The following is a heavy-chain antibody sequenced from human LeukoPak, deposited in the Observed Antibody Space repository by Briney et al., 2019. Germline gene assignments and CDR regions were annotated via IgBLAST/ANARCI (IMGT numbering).Heavy chain of an antibody. Sequence: GGSLRLSCAASGFTFSSYTMNWVRQAPGKGLEWVSSISSGGGYIYYADSVKGRFTISRDNAKNPLYLQMHSLRVEDTAVYYCARDRDRSSDWSGDSWGQGTLVTVSS. V-gene: IGHV3-21*01. J-gene: IGHJ4*02. CDR1: GFTFSSYT. D-gene: IGHD3-9*01. CDR2: ISSGGGYI. CDR3: ARDRDRSSDWSGDS.